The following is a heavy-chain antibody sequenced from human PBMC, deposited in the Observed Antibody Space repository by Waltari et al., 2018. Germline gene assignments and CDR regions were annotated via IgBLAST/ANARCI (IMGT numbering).Heavy chain of an antibody. CDR1: GSILGRFA. CDR2: VWYDGSSK. D-gene: IGHD2-21*02. CDR3: ARGSGGDWFFPFDS. V-gene: IGHV3-33*01. J-gene: IGHJ4*02. Sequence: QVHLVESGGGVVNPGRSLRLSCAASGSILGRFAMHWVRQAPGKGLGWVALVWYDGSSKYYADSVKGRFTISRDNSENTVYLQMNSLRDEDTAVYYCARGSGGDWFFPFDSWGQGTLVSVSS.